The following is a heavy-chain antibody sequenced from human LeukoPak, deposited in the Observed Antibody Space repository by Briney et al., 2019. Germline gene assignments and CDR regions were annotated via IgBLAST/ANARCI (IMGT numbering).Heavy chain of an antibody. CDR3: GRGGPSFHPHDVFDI. CDR1: GGSISSSSYY. D-gene: IGHD2-2*01. Sequence: NPSETLSLTCTVSGGSISSSSYYWGWIRQPPGKGLEWIGEINHSGSTNYNPSLKSRVTISVDTSKNQFSLKLSSVTAVDTAVYYCGRGGPSFHPHDVFDIWGQGTMDTVSS. CDR2: INHSGST. J-gene: IGHJ3*02. V-gene: IGHV4-39*07.